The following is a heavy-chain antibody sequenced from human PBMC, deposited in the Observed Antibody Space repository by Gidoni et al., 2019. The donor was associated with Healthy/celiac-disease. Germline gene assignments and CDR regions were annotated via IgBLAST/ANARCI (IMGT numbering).Heavy chain of an antibody. D-gene: IGHD5-18*01. Sequence: QLQLQESVPGLVKTSETLSLTCTVSGGSISSSSYYWGWLRQPPGKGLEWIGSIYYSGVTYYTPSLKSRFTISVYTSKDQFSLKRSSVTAADTALYYWARREGGHSYGAYAFDIWGQGTMVTVSS. CDR2: IYYSGVT. J-gene: IGHJ3*02. CDR1: GGSISSSSYY. V-gene: IGHV4-39*01. CDR3: ARREGGHSYGAYAFDI.